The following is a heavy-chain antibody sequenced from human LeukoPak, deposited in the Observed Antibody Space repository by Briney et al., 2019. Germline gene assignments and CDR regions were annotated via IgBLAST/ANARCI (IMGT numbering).Heavy chain of an antibody. CDR2: IYPGDSDT. Sequence: GESLKISCKGSGYSFTSYWIGWVRQMPGKGLGWMGIIYPGDSDTRYSPSFQGQVTISADKSISTAYLQWSSLKASDTAMYYCARHTSGYDLAGNRKYYYYYMDVWGKGTTVTVSS. D-gene: IGHD5-12*01. J-gene: IGHJ6*03. CDR1: GYSFTSYW. V-gene: IGHV5-51*01. CDR3: ARHTSGYDLAGNRKYYYYYMDV.